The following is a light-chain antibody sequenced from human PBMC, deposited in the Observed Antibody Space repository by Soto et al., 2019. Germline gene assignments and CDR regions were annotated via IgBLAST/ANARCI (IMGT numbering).Light chain of an antibody. J-gene: IGLJ2*01. CDR1: SSNIGAGYD. CDR3: QSYDSSLSSGVV. Sequence: QSVLTQPPSVSGAPGQRVTISCTGSSSNIGAGYDVHWYQQLPGTAPKRLIYGNSNRPSGVPDRFSGSKSGTSASLAITGLQAEDEADYYCQSYDSSLSSGVVFGGGTKLTVL. CDR2: GNS. V-gene: IGLV1-40*01.